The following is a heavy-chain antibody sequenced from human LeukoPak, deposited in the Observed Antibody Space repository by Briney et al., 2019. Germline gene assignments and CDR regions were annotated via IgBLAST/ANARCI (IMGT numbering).Heavy chain of an antibody. CDR2: IYTSGDT. V-gene: IGHV4-61*02. Sequence: PSETLSLTCTVSGGSISSGTYYWSWIRQPAGKGLEWIGRIYTSGDTNYNPSLKSRVTISVDTSKNQFSLKLSSVTAADTAVYFCARRAYSAAYWKHFDYWGQGTLVTVSS. CDR1: GGSISSGTYY. CDR3: ARRAYSAAYWKHFDY. D-gene: IGHD1-1*01. J-gene: IGHJ4*02.